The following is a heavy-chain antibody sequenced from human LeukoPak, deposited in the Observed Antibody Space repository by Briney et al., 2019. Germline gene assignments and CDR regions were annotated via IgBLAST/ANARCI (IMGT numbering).Heavy chain of an antibody. D-gene: IGHD1-26*01. Sequence: GGSLRLSCAASGFTVSSNYMSWVRQAPGKGLEWVSVIYSGGSTYYADSVKGRFTISRDNSKNTLYLQMNSLRAEDTAVYSCTGSYYYYFDYWGQGTLVTVSS. CDR1: GFTVSSNY. J-gene: IGHJ4*02. V-gene: IGHV3-66*01. CDR3: TGSYYYYFDY. CDR2: IYSGGST.